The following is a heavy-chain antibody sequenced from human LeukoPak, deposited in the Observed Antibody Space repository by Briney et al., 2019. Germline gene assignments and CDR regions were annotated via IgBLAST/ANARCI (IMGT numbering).Heavy chain of an antibody. CDR2: ISGGGGGT. J-gene: IGHJ4*02. Sequence: GGSLRLSCAASGFIVSTYAMSWVRQAPGKGLEWVSGISGGGGGTYFADSVKGRFTISRDNSKNTLYLQMNSLRVEDTAVYYCARGVGSSITIFDYWGQGTLVTVSS. D-gene: IGHD3-3*01. CDR1: GFIVSTYA. CDR3: ARGVGSSITIFDY. V-gene: IGHV3-23*01.